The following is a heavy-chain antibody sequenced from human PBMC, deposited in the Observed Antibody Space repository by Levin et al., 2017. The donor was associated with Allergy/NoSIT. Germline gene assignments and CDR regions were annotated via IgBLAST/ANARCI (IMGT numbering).Heavy chain of an antibody. Sequence: ASVKVSCAASGFTFSSYSMNWVRQAPGKGLEWVSSISSSSSYIYYADSVKGRFTISRDNAKNSLYLQMNSLRAEDTAVYYCARREYSSGWYDYWGQGTLVTVSS. J-gene: IGHJ4*02. D-gene: IGHD6-19*01. CDR2: ISSSSSYI. CDR3: ARREYSSGWYDY. CDR1: GFTFSSYS. V-gene: IGHV3-21*01.